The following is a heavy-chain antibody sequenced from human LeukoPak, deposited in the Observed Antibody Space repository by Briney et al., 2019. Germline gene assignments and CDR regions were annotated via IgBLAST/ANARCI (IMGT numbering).Heavy chain of an antibody. D-gene: IGHD1-26*01. CDR2: ISLTGRT. Sequence: SGTLSLTCGVSGGSITSTNWWSWVRQPPGQGLEWIGEISLTGRTNYNPSLIGRVIMSLDESRNQLSLTLTSVTAADTAMYYCTRESGPYCPFGYWGQGTLVVVPA. V-gene: IGHV4-4*02. J-gene: IGHJ4*02. CDR3: TRESGPYCPFGY. CDR1: GGSITSTNW.